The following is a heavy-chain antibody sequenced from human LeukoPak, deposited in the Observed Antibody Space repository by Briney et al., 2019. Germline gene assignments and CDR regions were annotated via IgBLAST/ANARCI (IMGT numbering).Heavy chain of an antibody. J-gene: IGHJ4*02. CDR3: ASAAYGDYVLGTYVPTGY. CDR2: INPNSGGT. D-gene: IGHD4-17*01. CDR1: GYTFTGYY. Sequence: GASVKVSCKASGYTFTGYYMHWVRQAPGQGLEWLGWINPNSGGTNYAQKFQGRVTMTRDTSISTDYMELSRLRSDDTAVYYCASAAYGDYVLGTYVPTGYWGQGTLVTVSS. V-gene: IGHV1-2*02.